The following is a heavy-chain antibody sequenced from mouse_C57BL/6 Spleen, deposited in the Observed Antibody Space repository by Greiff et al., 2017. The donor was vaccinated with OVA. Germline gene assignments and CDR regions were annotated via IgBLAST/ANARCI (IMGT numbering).Heavy chain of an antibody. CDR3: AREGHYAMDY. CDR2: IYPGDGDT. V-gene: IGHV1-82*01. Sequence: QVQLKESGPELVKPGASVKISCKASGYAFSSSWMNWVKQRPGKGLEWIGRIYPGDGDTNYNGKFKGKATLTADKSSSTAYMQLSSLTSEDSAVYVCAREGHYAMDYWGQGTSVTVSS. J-gene: IGHJ4*01. CDR1: GYAFSSSW.